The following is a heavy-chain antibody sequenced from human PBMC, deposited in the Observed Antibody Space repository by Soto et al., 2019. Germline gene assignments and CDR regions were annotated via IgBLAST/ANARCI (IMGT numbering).Heavy chain of an antibody. CDR2: TNPNSGNT. J-gene: IGHJ5*02. CDR1: GYTFTSYD. D-gene: IGHD6-19*01. V-gene: IGHV1-8*01. CDR3: ARDVVGGLAVAGTRRWNWLDP. Sequence: ASVKVSCKASGYTFTSYDINWVRQATGQGLEWMGWTNPNSGNTGYAQKFQGRVTMTRNASTSTAYMELSSLRSEDTAVYYCARDVVGGLAVAGTRRWNWLDPWGQGTLVTVSS.